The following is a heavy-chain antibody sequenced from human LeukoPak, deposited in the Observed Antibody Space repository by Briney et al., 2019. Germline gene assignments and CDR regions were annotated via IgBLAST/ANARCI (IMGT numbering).Heavy chain of an antibody. V-gene: IGHV4-31*03. J-gene: IGHJ4*02. CDR2: IYYSGST. CDR3: ARDRDEGLYFDY. CDR1: GGSISSGDYY. D-gene: IGHD3-16*01. Sequence: SETLSLTCTVSGGSISSGDYYWSWIRQHPGKGLEWIGYIYYSGSTYYNPSLKSRVTISVDTSKNQFSLKLSSVTAADTAVYYCARDRDEGLYFDYWGQGTLVTVSS.